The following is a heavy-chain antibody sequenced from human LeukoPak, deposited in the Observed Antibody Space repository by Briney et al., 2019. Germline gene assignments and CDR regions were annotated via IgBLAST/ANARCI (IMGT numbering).Heavy chain of an antibody. D-gene: IGHD1-26*01. CDR2: IYYSGST. V-gene: IGHV4-39*07. CDR3: ARVMDSGSYYRPPDDAFDI. J-gene: IGHJ3*02. CDR1: GGSISSSSYY. Sequence: FETLSLTPTVSGGSISSSSYYSGWIRPPPEKGLEWIGRIYYSGSTYYNPSLKSRVTISVYTSKNQFSLKLSSVTAADTAVYYCARVMDSGSYYRPPDDAFDIWGQGTMVTVSS.